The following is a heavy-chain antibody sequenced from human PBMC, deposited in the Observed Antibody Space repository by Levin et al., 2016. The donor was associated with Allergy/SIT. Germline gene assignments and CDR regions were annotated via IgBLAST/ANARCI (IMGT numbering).Heavy chain of an antibody. J-gene: IGHJ5*02. D-gene: IGHD3-22*01. CDR3: ARDLSDYYDRGDWFDP. CDR1: GYTFTSYY. CDR2: INPSGGST. V-gene: IGHV1-46*03. Sequence: ASVKVSCKASGYTFTSYYMHWVRQAPGQGLEWMGIINPSGGSTSYAQKFQGRVTMTRDTSTSTVYMELSSLRSEDTAVYYCARDLSDYYDRGDWFDPWGQGTLVTVSS.